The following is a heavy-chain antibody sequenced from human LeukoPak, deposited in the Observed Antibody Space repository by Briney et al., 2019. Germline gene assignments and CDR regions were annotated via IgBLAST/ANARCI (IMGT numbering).Heavy chain of an antibody. V-gene: IGHV4-30-4*08. CDR2: IYYSGST. CDR1: GGSISSGDYY. J-gene: IGHJ5*02. CDR3: ARISITIFGGVNWFDP. Sequence: SETLSLTCTVSGGSISSGDYYWSWIRQPPGKGLEWIGYIYYSGSTYYNPSLKSRVTISVDTSKNQFSLKLSSGTAADTAVYYCARISITIFGGVNWFDPWGQGTLVTVSS. D-gene: IGHD3-3*01.